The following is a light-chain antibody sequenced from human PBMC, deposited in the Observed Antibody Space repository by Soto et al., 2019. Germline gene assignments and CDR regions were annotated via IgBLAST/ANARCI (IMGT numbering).Light chain of an antibody. V-gene: IGLV2-11*01. Sequence: QSVLTQPASVSGSPGQSITISCTGTSSDVGGYNYVSWYQQYPGKAPKLMIYDVSKRPSGVPDRFSGSKSGDTASLTISGLQAEDEADYYCCSYAGSYTPDVFGTGTKLTVL. CDR1: SSDVGGYNY. CDR3: CSYAGSYTPDV. CDR2: DVS. J-gene: IGLJ1*01.